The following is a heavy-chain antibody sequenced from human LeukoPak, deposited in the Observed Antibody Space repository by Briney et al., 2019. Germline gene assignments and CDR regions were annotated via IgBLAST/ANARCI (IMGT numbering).Heavy chain of an antibody. D-gene: IGHD2-15*01. J-gene: IGHJ4*02. CDR2: ISGSGGST. CDR3: APYCSGGSCYGVDY. Sequence: PGGSLRLSCAASGFTFSSYAMSWVRQAPGKGLEWVSAISGSGGSTYYADSVKGRLTISRDNSKNTLYLQMNSLRAEDTAVYYCAPYCSGGSCYGVDYWGQGTLVTVSS. V-gene: IGHV3-23*01. CDR1: GFTFSSYA.